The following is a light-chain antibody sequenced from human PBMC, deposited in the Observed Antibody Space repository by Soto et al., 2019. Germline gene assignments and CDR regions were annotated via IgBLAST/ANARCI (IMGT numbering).Light chain of an antibody. CDR2: DDS. J-gene: IGLJ1*01. CDR3: KVWDSDNNPFYV. V-gene: IGLV3-21*02. Sequence: SYELTQPPSVSVAPGQTARISCGGDNIESKSVNWYQQKPGQAPVLVVYDDSDRPSGIPERFSGSNSGNTATLIISTAEAGDEADYYCKVWDSDNNPFYVFGAGTKVTVL. CDR1: NIESKS.